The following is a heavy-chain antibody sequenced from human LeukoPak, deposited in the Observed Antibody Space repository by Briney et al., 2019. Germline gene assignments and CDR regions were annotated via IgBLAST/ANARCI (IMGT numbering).Heavy chain of an antibody. CDR3: AGGRKGVTAMVAFYYYYYMDV. J-gene: IGHJ6*03. CDR1: GDTFSSYT. CDR2: IIPILGIA. D-gene: IGHD5-18*01. V-gene: IGHV1-69*02. Sequence: SVKVSCKASGDTFSSYTISWVRQAPGQGLEWMGRIIPILGIANYAQKFQGRVTITADKSTSTAYMERSSLRSEDTAVYYCAGGRKGVTAMVAFYYYYYMDVWGKGTTVTVSS.